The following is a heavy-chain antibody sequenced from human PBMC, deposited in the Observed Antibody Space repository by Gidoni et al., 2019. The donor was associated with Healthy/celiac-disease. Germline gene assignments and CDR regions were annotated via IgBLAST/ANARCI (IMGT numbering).Heavy chain of an antibody. V-gene: IGHV3-23*01. CDR3: AKGGYCSGGSCYGVAYNWFDP. J-gene: IGHJ5*02. CDR2: ISGSGGST. D-gene: IGHD2-15*01. Sequence: EVQLLESGGGLVQPGGSLRLSCAASGFTFSSYAMSWVRQAPGKGLEWVSAISGSGGSTYYADSVKGRFTISRDNSKNTLYLQMNSLRAEDTAVYYCAKGGYCSGGSCYGVAYNWFDPWGQGTLVTVSS. CDR1: GFTFSSYA.